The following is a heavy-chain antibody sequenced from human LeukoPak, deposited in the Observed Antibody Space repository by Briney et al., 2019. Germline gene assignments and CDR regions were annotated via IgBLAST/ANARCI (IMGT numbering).Heavy chain of an antibody. D-gene: IGHD2-2*01. CDR2: ISWNSGSI. Sequence: GGSLRLSCAASGFTFDDYAMHWVRHAPGKGLEWVSGISWNSGSIGYADSVKGRFTISRDNAKNSLYLQMNSLRAEDTALYYCAKDRGDCSSTSCPDYYYGMDVWGQGTTVTVSS. CDR3: AKDRGDCSSTSCPDYYYGMDV. CDR1: GFTFDDYA. V-gene: IGHV3-9*01. J-gene: IGHJ6*02.